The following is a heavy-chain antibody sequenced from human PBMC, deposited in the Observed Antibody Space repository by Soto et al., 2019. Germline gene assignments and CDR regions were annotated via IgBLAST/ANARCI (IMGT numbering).Heavy chain of an antibody. Sequence: EVQLVESGGGLVQPGGSLRLSCAASGFTFSSYAMHWVRQAPGKGLEYVSAISSNGGSTYYANSVKGRFTISRDNSKNARYLQIGSLRAEDMAVYYCASGPGYYFDYWGQGTLVTVSS. CDR3: ASGPGYYFDY. J-gene: IGHJ4*02. CDR2: ISSNGGST. V-gene: IGHV3-64*01. CDR1: GFTFSSYA.